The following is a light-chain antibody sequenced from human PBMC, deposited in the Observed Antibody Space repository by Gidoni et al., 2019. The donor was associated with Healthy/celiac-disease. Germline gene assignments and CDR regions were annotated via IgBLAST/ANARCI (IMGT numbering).Light chain of an antibody. J-gene: IGKJ4*01. Sequence: DIQMTQSPSSVSASVGDRVTITCRASQGISSWLAWYQQKPGKAPKLLIYAASSLQSGVPSRFSGSGSWTDFTLTFRRPEAEDFSTYHCPPANRFPPTFGGGTKVEIK. CDR2: AAS. CDR1: QGISSW. V-gene: IGKV1-12*01. CDR3: PPANRFPPT.